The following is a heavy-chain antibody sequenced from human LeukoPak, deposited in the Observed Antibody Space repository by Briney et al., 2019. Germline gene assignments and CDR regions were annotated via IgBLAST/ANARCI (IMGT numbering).Heavy chain of an antibody. CDR2: IYYSGST. J-gene: IGHJ4*02. V-gene: IGHV4-39*01. CDR1: GGSITSSPYY. CDR3: AHSGYYLDYFDY. D-gene: IGHD3-22*01. Sequence: SETLSLTCTVSGGSITSSPYYWGWIRQPPGKGLEWTGSIYYSGSTYYNPSLKSRVTISVDMSKNQFSLKLSSVTAADTAVYYCAHSGYYLDYFDYWGQGTLVTVSS.